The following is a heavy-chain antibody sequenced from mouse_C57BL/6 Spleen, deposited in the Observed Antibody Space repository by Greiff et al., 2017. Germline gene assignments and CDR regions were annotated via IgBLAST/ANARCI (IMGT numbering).Heavy chain of an antibody. V-gene: IGHV1-69*01. D-gene: IGHD4-1*01. CDR3: ARWDGTGRVCAY. J-gene: IGHJ3*01. Sequence: VQLQQPGAELVMPGASVKLSCKASGYTFTSYWMHWVKQRPGQGLEWIGEIDPSGSYTNYNQKFKGKSTLTVDKSSSTAYMQLSSLTSEESAVYYCARWDGTGRVCAYWGQGTLVTVSA. CDR2: IDPSGSYT. CDR1: GYTFTSYW.